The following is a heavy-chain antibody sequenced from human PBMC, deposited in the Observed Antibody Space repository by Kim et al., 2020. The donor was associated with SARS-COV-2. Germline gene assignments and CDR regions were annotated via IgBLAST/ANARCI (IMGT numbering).Heavy chain of an antibody. CDR2: SGNT. J-gene: IGHJ4*02. D-gene: IGHD1-1*01. V-gene: IGHV1-8*01. CDR3: ARGANWYRY. Sequence: SGNTDYAQKFQGRFTMTSNTSISTAYMELSSLRSEDTAVYFCARGANWYRYWGQGTLVTVSS.